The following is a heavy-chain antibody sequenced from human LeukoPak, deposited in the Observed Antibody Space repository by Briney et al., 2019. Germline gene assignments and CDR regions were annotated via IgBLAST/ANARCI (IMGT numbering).Heavy chain of an antibody. CDR3: ARGATYYYDSSGLNWFDP. Sequence: PSETLSLTCTVSGGSISSSTYYWGWIRQPPGKGLEWIGSIYYSGSTYYNPSLKSRVTISVDTSKNQFSLKLSSVTAADTAVYYCARGATYYYDSSGLNWFDPWGQGTLVTVSS. CDR2: IYYSGST. D-gene: IGHD3-22*01. J-gene: IGHJ5*02. V-gene: IGHV4-39*07. CDR1: GGSISSSTYY.